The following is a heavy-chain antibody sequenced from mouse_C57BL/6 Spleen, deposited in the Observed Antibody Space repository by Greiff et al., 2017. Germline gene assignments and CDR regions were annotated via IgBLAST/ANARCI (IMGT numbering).Heavy chain of an antibody. J-gene: IGHJ2*01. Sequence: VKLMESGAELVRPGASVTLSCKASGYTFTDYEMHWVKQTPVHGLEWIGAIDPETGGTAYNQKFKGKAILTADKSSSTAYMELRSLTSEDSAVYYCTRWPTGTWGDYWGQGTTLTVSS. CDR2: IDPETGGT. D-gene: IGHD4-1*02. CDR3: TRWPTGTWGDY. CDR1: GYTFTDYE. V-gene: IGHV1-15*01.